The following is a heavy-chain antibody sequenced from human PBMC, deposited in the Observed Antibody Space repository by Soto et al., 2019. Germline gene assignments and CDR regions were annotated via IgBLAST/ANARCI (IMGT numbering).Heavy chain of an antibody. CDR2: INADGSTT. CDR3: ARDRGYAFDM. CDR1: GFAFSNSW. Sequence: EMQLVESGGGLVQPGGSLRLSCAASGFAFSNSWMHWVRQVPGKGLVWVSHINADGSTTSNADSVKGRFTIFRDNAQSTLYVQMNSLRAEDTGVYYWARDRGYAFDMWGQGTMVTVSS. V-gene: IGHV3-74*01. J-gene: IGHJ3*02.